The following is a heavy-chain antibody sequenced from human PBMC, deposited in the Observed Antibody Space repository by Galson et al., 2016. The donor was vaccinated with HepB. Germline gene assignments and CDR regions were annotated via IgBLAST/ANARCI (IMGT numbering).Heavy chain of an antibody. J-gene: IGHJ4*02. V-gene: IGHV3-48*02. CDR2: ISSSSNSM. D-gene: IGHD6-19*01. Sequence: SLRLSCAASGFIFNSYSMNWVRQAPGKGLEWISYISSSSNSMYYADSVKGRCTISRDNAKNSLYLQMNSLRDEDTAVYYCVKGAGTIDYWGQGTLVTVSS. CDR3: VKGAGTIDY. CDR1: GFIFNSYS.